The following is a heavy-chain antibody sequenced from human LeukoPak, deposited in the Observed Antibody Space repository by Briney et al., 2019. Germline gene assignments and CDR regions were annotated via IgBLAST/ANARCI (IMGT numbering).Heavy chain of an antibody. CDR2: IVVGSGNT. V-gene: IGHV1-58*02. CDR1: GFTFTRSA. D-gene: IGHD1-26*01. J-gene: IGHJ5*02. Sequence: SVKVSCKASGFTFTRSAMQWVRQARGQRLEWIGWIVVGSGNTNYAQKFQERVTITRGMSTSTAYMELSSLRSEDTAVYYCAADRPSGSDSWFDPWGQGTLVTVSS. CDR3: AADRPSGSDSWFDP.